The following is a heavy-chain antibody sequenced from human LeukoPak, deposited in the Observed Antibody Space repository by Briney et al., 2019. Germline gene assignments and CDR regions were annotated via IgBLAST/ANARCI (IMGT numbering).Heavy chain of an antibody. D-gene: IGHD3-22*01. J-gene: IGHJ4*02. Sequence: GGSLRLSCAASGFTFSSYGMHWVRQAPGKGLEWVAVISYDGSNKYYADSVKGRFTISRDNSKNTLYLQMNSLRAEDTAVYYCAKDRRLYDSSGSRRNYFDYWGQGTLVTVSS. CDR2: ISYDGSNK. CDR1: GFTFSSYG. V-gene: IGHV3-30*18. CDR3: AKDRRLYDSSGSRRNYFDY.